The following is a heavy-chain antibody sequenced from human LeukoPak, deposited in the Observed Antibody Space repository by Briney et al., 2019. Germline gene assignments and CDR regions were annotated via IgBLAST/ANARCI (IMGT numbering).Heavy chain of an antibody. J-gene: IGHJ4*02. CDR3: ARANKYYYDSSGGDFDY. CDR2: INPNSGGT. Sequence: GASVKVSCKASGYTFTGYYTHWVRQAPGQGLEWMGWINPNSGGTNYAQKFQGRVTMTRDTSISTAYMELSRLRSDDTAVYYCARANKYYYDSSGGDFDYWGQGTLVTVSS. CDR1: GYTFTGYY. D-gene: IGHD3-22*01. V-gene: IGHV1-2*02.